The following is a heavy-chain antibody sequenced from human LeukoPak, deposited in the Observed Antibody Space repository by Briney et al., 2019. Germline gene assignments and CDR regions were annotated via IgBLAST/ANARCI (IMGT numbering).Heavy chain of an antibody. J-gene: IGHJ4*02. Sequence: SETLSLTCTVSGGSISSSSYYWGWIRQPPGKGLEWFGSIYYSGTTYYNPSLKSRVSISVDTSKNQFSLKLSSVTAADTAVYYCARRVSSSWSDYFDYWGQGTLVTVSS. CDR2: IYYSGTT. CDR1: GGSISSSSYY. CDR3: ARRVSSSWSDYFDY. D-gene: IGHD6-13*01. V-gene: IGHV4-39*01.